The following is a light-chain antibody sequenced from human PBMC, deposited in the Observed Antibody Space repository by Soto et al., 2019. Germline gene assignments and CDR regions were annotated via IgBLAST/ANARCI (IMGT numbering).Light chain of an antibody. CDR2: GAS. CDR1: QSVSSSY. Sequence: EIVLTQSPGTLSLSPGERATLSCRTSQSVSSSYLAWYQQKPGQAPRLLIYGASSRATGIPDRFSGSGSGTDFTLTISRLEPEDFAVYYCQRTWTFGQGTRWIS. CDR3: QRTWT. J-gene: IGKJ1*01. V-gene: IGKV3-20*01.